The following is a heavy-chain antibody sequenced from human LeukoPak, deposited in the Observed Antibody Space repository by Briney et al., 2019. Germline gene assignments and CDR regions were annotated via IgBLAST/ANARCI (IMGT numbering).Heavy chain of an antibody. CDR2: ISAYNGNT. CDR3: ATVGLGELSPDVDY. Sequence: ASVTVSCKASGYAFTSYGISWVRQAPGQGLEWMGWISAYNGNTNYAQKLQGRVTMTTDTSTSTAYMELRSLRSDDTAVYYCATVGLGELSPDVDYWGQGTLVTVSS. CDR1: GYAFTSYG. D-gene: IGHD3-16*02. J-gene: IGHJ4*02. V-gene: IGHV1-18*01.